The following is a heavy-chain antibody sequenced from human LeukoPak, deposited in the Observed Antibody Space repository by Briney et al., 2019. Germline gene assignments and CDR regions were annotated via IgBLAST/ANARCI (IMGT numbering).Heavy chain of an antibody. V-gene: IGHV3-30*18. D-gene: IGHD1-7*01. Sequence: PGGSLRLSCAASGFTFSSYGMHWVRQAPGKGLEWVAVISYDGSNKYYADSVKGRFTISRDNSKNTLCLQMNSLRAEDTAVYYCAKDLTNWNYDWSSPDYWGQGTLVTVSS. J-gene: IGHJ4*02. CDR2: ISYDGSNK. CDR3: AKDLTNWNYDWSSPDY. CDR1: GFTFSSYG.